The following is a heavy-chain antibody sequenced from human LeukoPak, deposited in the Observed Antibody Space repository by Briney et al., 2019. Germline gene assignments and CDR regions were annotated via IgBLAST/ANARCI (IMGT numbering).Heavy chain of an antibody. V-gene: IGHV3-66*01. Sequence: GGSLRLSCAASGFTVSSNYMSWVRQAPGKGLEGVSVIYSGGSTYYADSVKGRFTISRDNSKTTLYLQMNSLRAEDTAVYYCARFFYCSGGSCHERWFDPWGQGTLVTVSS. D-gene: IGHD2-15*01. CDR1: GFTVSSNY. CDR2: IYSGGST. J-gene: IGHJ5*02. CDR3: ARFFYCSGGSCHERWFDP.